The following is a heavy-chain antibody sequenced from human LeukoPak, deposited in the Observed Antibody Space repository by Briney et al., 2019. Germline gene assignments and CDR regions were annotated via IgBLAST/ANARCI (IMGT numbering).Heavy chain of an antibody. D-gene: IGHD3-22*01. J-gene: IGHJ4*02. CDR2: ISGSGGST. CDR3: AKVLTMIVVVSDY. V-gene: IGHV3-23*01. CDR1: RFTFTSYA. Sequence: GGSLRLSCAASRFTFTSYAMSWVRQAPGKGLEWVSAISGSGGSTYYAGSVKGRFTISRDNSKNTLYLQMNSLRAEDTAVYYCAKVLTMIVVVSDYWGQGTLVTVSS.